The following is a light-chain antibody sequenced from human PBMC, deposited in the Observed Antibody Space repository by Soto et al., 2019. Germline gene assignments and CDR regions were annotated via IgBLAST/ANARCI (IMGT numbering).Light chain of an antibody. Sequence: EIVMTQSPATLSVSPGERATFSCRASQSVSSNLAWHQQKPGQAPRLLIYGASTRATGIPARFSGSGSGTEFTLTISSLQSEDFAVYYCQQDNNWPRALTFGGGTKVDI. V-gene: IGKV3-15*01. CDR2: GAS. CDR1: QSVSSN. J-gene: IGKJ4*01. CDR3: QQDNNWPRALT.